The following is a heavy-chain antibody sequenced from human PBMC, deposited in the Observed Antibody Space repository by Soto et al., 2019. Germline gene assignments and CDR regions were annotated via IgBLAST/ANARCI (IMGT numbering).Heavy chain of an antibody. CDR1: GYTFTSYG. CDR2: ISAYNGNT. Sequence: QVQLVQSGAEVKKPGASVKVSCKASGYTFTSYGISWVRQAPGQGLEWMGWISAYNGNTNYAQKLQGRVTMTTDTSTSTAYMELRSLRSDDTAVYYCAATVVVVAATAPEERSMKNYYYYYGMDVW. D-gene: IGHD2-15*01. CDR3: AATVVVVAATAPEERSMKNYYYYYGMDV. J-gene: IGHJ6*01. V-gene: IGHV1-18*01.